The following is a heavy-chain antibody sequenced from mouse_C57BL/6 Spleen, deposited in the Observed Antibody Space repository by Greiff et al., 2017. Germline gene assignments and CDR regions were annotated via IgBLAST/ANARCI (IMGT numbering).Heavy chain of an antibody. Sequence: QVQLQQSGAELVKPGASVKLSCKASGYTFTSYWMHWVKQRPGQGLEWIGMIHPNSGSTNYNEKFKSKATLTVDKSSSTAYMQLSSLTSEDSAVYYCARPIYYDYDVGFAYWGQGTLVTVSA. D-gene: IGHD2-4*01. CDR3: ARPIYYDYDVGFAY. CDR1: GYTFTSYW. J-gene: IGHJ3*01. CDR2: IHPNSGST. V-gene: IGHV1-64*01.